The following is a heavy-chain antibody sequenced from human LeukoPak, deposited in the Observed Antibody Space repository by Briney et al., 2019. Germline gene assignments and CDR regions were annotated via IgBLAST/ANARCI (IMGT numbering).Heavy chain of an antibody. CDR2: IYYSGST. V-gene: IGHV4-31*03. D-gene: IGHD6-19*01. Sequence: PSQTLSLTCTVSGGSISSGGYYWSWIRQHPGKGLEWIGYIYYSGSTNYNPSLKSRVTISVDTSKNQFSLKLSSVTAADTAVYYCARLGHSSGWYDGYFYYGMDVWGQGTTVTVSS. J-gene: IGHJ6*02. CDR1: GGSISSGGYY. CDR3: ARLGHSSGWYDGYFYYGMDV.